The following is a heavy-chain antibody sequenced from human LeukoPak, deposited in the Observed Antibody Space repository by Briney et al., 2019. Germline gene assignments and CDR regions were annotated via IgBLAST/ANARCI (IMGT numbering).Heavy chain of an antibody. CDR3: AREETGDQNFDY. D-gene: IGHD7-27*01. CDR1: GDSVSSNTAA. Sequence: SQTLSLTCAISGDSVSSNTAAWNWIRQSPSRGLEWLGRTYYRSKWYNNYAVSVKSRISINPDTSKNQFSLQLKSVTPEDTAVYYCAREETGDQNFDYWGQGTLVAVSS. J-gene: IGHJ4*02. CDR2: TYYRSKWYN. V-gene: IGHV6-1*01.